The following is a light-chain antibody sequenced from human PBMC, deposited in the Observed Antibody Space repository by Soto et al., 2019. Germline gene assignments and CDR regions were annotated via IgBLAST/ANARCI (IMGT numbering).Light chain of an antibody. CDR3: CSYAPSSFRV. CDR1: SSDIGSYNL. CDR2: DVT. V-gene: IGLV2-23*02. J-gene: IGLJ3*02. Sequence: QSVLTQPASVSGSPGQSITISCTGTSSDIGSYNLVSWYQQYPEKAPKVIIYDVTKRPSGVSDRFSGSKSGTTASLTISGLQAEDEADYYCCSYAPSSFRVFGGGTKVTVL.